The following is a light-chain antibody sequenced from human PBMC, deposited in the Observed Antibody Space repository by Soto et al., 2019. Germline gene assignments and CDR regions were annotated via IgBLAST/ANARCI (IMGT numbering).Light chain of an antibody. CDR2: AAS. Sequence: DIQMTQSPASLSASVGDRVTITCRASQSISSYLNWYHQKPGKAPKLLIYAASSLQSGVPSRFSGSGSGTDFTLTISRLQPEDFATYYCQQSYSTPPWTFGQGTKVEIK. CDR1: QSISSY. J-gene: IGKJ1*01. V-gene: IGKV1-39*01. CDR3: QQSYSTPPWT.